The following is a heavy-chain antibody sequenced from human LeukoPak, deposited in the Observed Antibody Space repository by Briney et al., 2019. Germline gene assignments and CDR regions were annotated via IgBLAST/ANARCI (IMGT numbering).Heavy chain of an antibody. CDR2: INPNSGGT. D-gene: IGHD6-13*01. Sequence: VASVKVSCKASGYTLTGYYIHWVRQAPGQGLEWMGWINPNSGGTNYAQKLQGRVTMTTDTSTSTAYMDLRSLRSDDTAVYYCARTPSTSETAAGSFDYWGQGTLVTVSS. V-gene: IGHV1-2*02. J-gene: IGHJ4*02. CDR3: ARTPSTSETAAGSFDY. CDR1: GYTLTGYY.